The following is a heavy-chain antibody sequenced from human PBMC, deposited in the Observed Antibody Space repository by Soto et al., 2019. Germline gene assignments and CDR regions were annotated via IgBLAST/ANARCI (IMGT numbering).Heavy chain of an antibody. CDR1: GFTFSSYA. V-gene: IGHV3-23*01. D-gene: IGHD3-22*01. CDR2: ISGSGGST. J-gene: IGHJ4*02. CDR3: AKDGRLGMIVVAWPDY. Sequence: GGSLRLSCAASGFTFSSYAMSWVRQAPGKGLEWVSAISGSGGSTYYADSVKGRFTISRDNSKNTLYLQMNSLRAEDTAVYYCAKDGRLGMIVVAWPDYWGQGTLVTVSS.